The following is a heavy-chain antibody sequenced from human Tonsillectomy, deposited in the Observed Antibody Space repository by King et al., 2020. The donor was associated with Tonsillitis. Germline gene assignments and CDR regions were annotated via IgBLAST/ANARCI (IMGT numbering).Heavy chain of an antibody. CDR1: GLTFSSHW. Sequence: QLVQSGGGLVQPGGSLRLSCTASGLTFSSHWMTWVRQAPGKGLEWVAHIKQDGSEEYYVDSVRGRFSISRDNAKKALYLQMNSLRVEDTAVYYCVFWSVGVWGQGTLVTVSS. D-gene: IGHD2-21*01. CDR3: VFWSVGV. CDR2: IKQDGSEE. V-gene: IGHV3-7*01. J-gene: IGHJ4*02.